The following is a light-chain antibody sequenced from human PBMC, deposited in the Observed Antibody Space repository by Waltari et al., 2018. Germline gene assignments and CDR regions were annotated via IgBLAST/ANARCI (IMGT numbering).Light chain of an antibody. J-gene: IGKJ1*01. CDR1: QSVTSGY. Sequence: EIVLTQSPGTLSLSPGERATLSCRASQSVTSGYLAWYQQKPGQPPRLVIHGVSSRATGIPDRFSGSGSGTDFTLTISRLEPEDFAVYFCQQYDNLPPWTFGQGTKVEIK. CDR2: GVS. CDR3: QQYDNLPPWT. V-gene: IGKV3-20*01.